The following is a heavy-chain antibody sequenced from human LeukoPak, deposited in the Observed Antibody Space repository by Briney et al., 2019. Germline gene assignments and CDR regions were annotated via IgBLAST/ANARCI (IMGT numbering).Heavy chain of an antibody. J-gene: IGHJ6*03. V-gene: IGHV1-69*01. D-gene: IGHD2-15*01. CDR3: ARSDRGHCSGGSCYREGYYYYYMDV. Sequence: SVKVSCKASGGTFSSYAISWVRQAPGQGLEWMGGIIPIFGTANYAQKFQGRVTITADESTSTAYVELSSLRSEDTAVYYCARSDRGHCSGGSCYREGYYYYYMDVWGKGTTATVSS. CDR2: IIPIFGTA. CDR1: GGTFSSYA.